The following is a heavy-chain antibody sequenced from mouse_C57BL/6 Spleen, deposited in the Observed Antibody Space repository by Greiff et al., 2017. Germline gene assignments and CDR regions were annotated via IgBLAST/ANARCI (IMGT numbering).Heavy chain of an antibody. Sequence: VQLQQPGAELVKPGASVKLSCKASGYTFTSYWMHWVKQRPGQGLEWIGMIHPNSGSTNYNEKFKSKATLTVDKSSSTAYMQLSSLTSEDSAVYYCARRDSNYVAWFAYWGQVTLVTVSA. V-gene: IGHV1-64*01. CDR2: IHPNSGST. D-gene: IGHD2-5*01. CDR3: ARRDSNYVAWFAY. J-gene: IGHJ3*01. CDR1: GYTFTSYW.